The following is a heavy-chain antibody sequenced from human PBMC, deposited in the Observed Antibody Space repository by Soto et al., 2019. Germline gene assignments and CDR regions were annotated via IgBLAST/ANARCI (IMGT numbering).Heavy chain of an antibody. CDR1: GGSINSGAYY. Sequence: QVQLQESGPGLVKPSQTLSLTCTVSGGSINSGAYYWNWLRQHPRKGLEWIGYIYYSGSTYYNPSLKSRVTIAVATSKNQFSLKLSSVTAAETAVYYCARDPNCDYHVCHGLYVWGQVTTGTV. CDR3: ARDPNCDYHVCHGLYV. D-gene: IGHD3-10*02. J-gene: IGHJ6*02. CDR2: IYYSGST. V-gene: IGHV4-31*03.